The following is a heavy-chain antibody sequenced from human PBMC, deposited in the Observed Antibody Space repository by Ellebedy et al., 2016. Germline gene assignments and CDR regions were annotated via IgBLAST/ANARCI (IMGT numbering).Heavy chain of an antibody. Sequence: GESLKISXVASGFTFGNFFMTWVRQAPGKGLEWVANVKQDGSEKFYADSVKGRFTISRDNAKNSVYLQMNSLSAEDTAVYFCARDRSRLFSAGEDYWGQGALVVVSS. CDR2: VKQDGSEK. CDR1: GFTFGNFF. D-gene: IGHD3-16*01. J-gene: IGHJ4*02. V-gene: IGHV3-7*03. CDR3: ARDRSRLFSAGEDY.